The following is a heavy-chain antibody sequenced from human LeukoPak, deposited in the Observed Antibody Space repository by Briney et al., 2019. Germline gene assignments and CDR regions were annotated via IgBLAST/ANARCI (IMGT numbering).Heavy chain of an antibody. CDR2: IRSKAYGGTT. Sequence: PGRYPRLSCTASGFTFGDYAMSWVRQAPGKGLEWVGFIRSKAYGGTTEYAASVEGRFTISRDDSKSIAYLQMNSLKTEDTAVYYCTRGSGRRGYWGPGTLVTVSS. J-gene: IGHJ4*02. D-gene: IGHD5-12*01. V-gene: IGHV3-49*04. CDR1: GFTFGDYA. CDR3: TRGSGRRGY.